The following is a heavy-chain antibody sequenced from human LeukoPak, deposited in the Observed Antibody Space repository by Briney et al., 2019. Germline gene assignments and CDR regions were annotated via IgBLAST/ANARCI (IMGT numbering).Heavy chain of an antibody. V-gene: IGHV3-23*01. CDR1: GFPFSSYA. CDR2: IIRRDDYI. D-gene: IGHD3-10*01. Sequence: PGGSLRLSCAASGFPFSSYAMSWVRQPPGKGLEGVSFIIRRDDYIYCADSVKVRFTISRDNSKNTLYLQINTLRAEDTAVYYCANDYRPGSFHDFWGQGTLVTVSA. J-gene: IGHJ4*02. CDR3: ANDYRPGSFHDF.